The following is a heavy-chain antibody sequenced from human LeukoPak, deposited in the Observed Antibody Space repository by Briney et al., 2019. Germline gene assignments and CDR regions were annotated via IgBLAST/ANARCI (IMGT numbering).Heavy chain of an antibody. CDR1: GFTFTSYW. D-gene: IGHD3-10*01. J-gene: IGHJ4*02. CDR2: IDSSGSTI. V-gene: IGHV3-48*03. Sequence: GGSLRLSCAASGFTFTSYWMYWVRQAPGKGLEWVSYIDSSGSTIYYADSVKGRFTISRDNAKNSLYLQMNSLRAEDTAVYYCARDRGQGFDYWGQGTLVTVSS. CDR3: ARDRGQGFDY.